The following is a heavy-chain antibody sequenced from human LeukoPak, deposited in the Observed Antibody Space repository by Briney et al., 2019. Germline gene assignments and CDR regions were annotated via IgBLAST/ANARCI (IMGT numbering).Heavy chain of an antibody. J-gene: IGHJ4*02. V-gene: IGHV4-4*07. Sequence: SETLSLTCTVSGGSISGYYWSWIRQPAGKGLEWIGRIYTSGDTNYNPSLEGRVTVAVDTSKNQFSMKLSSVTAADTAVYYCARAHTLSCNGGPCPYFLDYWGQGILVTVSS. CDR1: GGSISGYY. CDR3: ARAHTLSCNGGPCPYFLDY. D-gene: IGHD2-15*01. CDR2: IYTSGDT.